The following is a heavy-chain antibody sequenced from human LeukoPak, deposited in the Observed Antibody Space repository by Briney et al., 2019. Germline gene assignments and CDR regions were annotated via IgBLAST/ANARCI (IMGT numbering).Heavy chain of an antibody. D-gene: IGHD3-16*01. J-gene: IGHJ3*02. CDR3: ARVTLWAFDI. V-gene: IGHV3-66*01. Sequence: GGSLRLSCAASGFTFSSYWMSWVRQAPGKGLEWVSLIYSGGTTYYADSVKGRFTISRDNSKNTLYLQMHTLRAEDTSVYYCARVTLWAFDIWGQGIMVTVSS. CDR1: GFTFSSYW. CDR2: IYSGGTT.